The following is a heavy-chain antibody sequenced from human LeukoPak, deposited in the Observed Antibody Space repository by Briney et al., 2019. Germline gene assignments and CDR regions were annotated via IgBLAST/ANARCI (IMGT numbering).Heavy chain of an antibody. CDR3: TRESYDILTGFLDY. Sequence: ASVTVSCKASGYTFTSYYMHWVRQAPGQGLEWMGIINPSGSSTSYAQKFQGRVTMTRDTSTSTVYMELSSLRSEDTAVYYCTRESYDILTGFLDYWGQGTLVTVSS. J-gene: IGHJ4*02. D-gene: IGHD3-9*01. CDR1: GYTFTSYY. CDR2: INPSGSST. V-gene: IGHV1-46*01.